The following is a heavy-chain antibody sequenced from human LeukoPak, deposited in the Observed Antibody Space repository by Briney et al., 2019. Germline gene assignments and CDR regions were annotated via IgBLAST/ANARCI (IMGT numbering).Heavy chain of an antibody. CDR3: TVWFGELTH. CDR1: GYTFTDYK. CDR2: ISPNSGGT. V-gene: IGHV1-2*02. Sequence: VASVKVSCKASGYTFTDYKIHWVRQAPGQGLEWMGWISPNSGGTNYAQKFQGRVTMTRDTSITTAYMELSRLRSDDTAMYYCTVWFGELTHWGQGTLVTVSS. D-gene: IGHD3-10*01. J-gene: IGHJ4*02.